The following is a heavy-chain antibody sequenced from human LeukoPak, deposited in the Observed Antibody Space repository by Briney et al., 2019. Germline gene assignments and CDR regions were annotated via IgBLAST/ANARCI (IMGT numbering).Heavy chain of an antibody. CDR1: GYTFTNYG. CDR2: ISAYNDNT. V-gene: IGHV1-18*01. CDR3: ARGNLGLRFLEWLPYFDY. Sequence: ASVKVSCKASGYTFTNYGISWVRQAPGQGLEWMGWISAYNDNTNYAQKLQGRVTMTTDTSTSTAYMELRSLRSDDTAVYYCARGNLGLRFLEWLPYFDYWGQGTLVTVSS. D-gene: IGHD3-3*01. J-gene: IGHJ4*02.